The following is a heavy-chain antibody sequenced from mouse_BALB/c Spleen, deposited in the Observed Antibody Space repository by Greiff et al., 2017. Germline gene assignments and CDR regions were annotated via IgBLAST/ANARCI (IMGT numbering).Heavy chain of an antibody. CDR2: ISRGGSYT. CDR1: GFTFSSYA. D-gene: IGHD1-1*01. CDR3: ASLSPLRAMDY. J-gene: IGHJ4*01. V-gene: IGHV5-9-3*01. Sequence: EVKLMESGGGLVKPGGSLKLSCAASGFTFSSYAMSWVRQTPEKRLEWVATISRGGSYTYYPDSVKGRFTISRDNAKNTLYLQMSSLRSEDTAMYYCASLSPLRAMDYWGQGTSVTVSS.